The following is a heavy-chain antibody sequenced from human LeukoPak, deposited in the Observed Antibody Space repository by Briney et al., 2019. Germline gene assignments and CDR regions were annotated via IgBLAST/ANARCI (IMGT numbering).Heavy chain of an antibody. CDR3: ARLSGDYGDYPSFDY. CDR2: IYPGDSDT. J-gene: IGHJ4*02. CDR1: GYSFTSSW. Sequence: GESLKISCKGSGYSFTSSWINWVRQMPGKGLEWMGIIYPGDSDTRYSPSFQGQVTISADKSISTAYLQWSSLKASDTAMYYCARLSGDYGDYPSFDYWGQGTLVTVSS. D-gene: IGHD4-17*01. V-gene: IGHV5-51*01.